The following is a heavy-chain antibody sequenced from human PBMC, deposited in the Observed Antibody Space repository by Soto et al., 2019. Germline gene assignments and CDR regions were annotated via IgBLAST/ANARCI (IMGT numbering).Heavy chain of an antibody. D-gene: IGHD1-7*01. V-gene: IGHV4-61*01. CDR3: ARVGYNWNYVSVDWFDP. Sequence: ETLSVSCTVSGGSVSSGSYYWSWILQPPGKGLEWIGYIYYSGSTNYNPSLKSRVTISVDTSKNQFSLKLSSVTAADTAVYYCARVGYNWNYVSVDWFDPWGQGTLVTVSS. J-gene: IGHJ5*02. CDR2: IYYSGST. CDR1: GGSVSSGSYY.